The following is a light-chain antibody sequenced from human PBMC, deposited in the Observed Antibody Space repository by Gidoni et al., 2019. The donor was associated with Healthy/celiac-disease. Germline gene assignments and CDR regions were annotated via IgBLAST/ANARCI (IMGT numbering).Light chain of an antibody. V-gene: IGKV1-5*01. CDR1: QSISSW. CDR3: QQYLGT. CDR2: DAS. J-gene: IGKJ1*01. Sequence: DIQMTQSPSTLSASVGDRVTITCRASQSISSWLAWYQQKPGKAPKLLIYDASSLESGVPSRCSGSGSGTEFTLTISSLQPDDFATYYCQQYLGTFGQGTKVEIK.